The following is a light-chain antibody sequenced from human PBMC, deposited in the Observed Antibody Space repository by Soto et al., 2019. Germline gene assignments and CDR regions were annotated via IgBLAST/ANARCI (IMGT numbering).Light chain of an antibody. CDR1: QSISNH. V-gene: IGKV1-39*01. Sequence: DIQMTQSPSSMSTSVEDRVIITCRASQSISNHLNWYQQKPGKAPKLLIYAASSLQSGVPSRFSGSGSGTHFTLTISSLQPEDFATYYCQQLHGYPITFGQGTRLEIK. J-gene: IGKJ5*01. CDR3: QQLHGYPIT. CDR2: AAS.